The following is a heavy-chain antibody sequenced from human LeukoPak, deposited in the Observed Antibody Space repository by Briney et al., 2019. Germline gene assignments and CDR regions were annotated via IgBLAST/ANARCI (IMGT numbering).Heavy chain of an antibody. Sequence: GGSLRLSCAASGFTFNYYWMHWVRQAPGKGLVWVSHINHDGSSTSYADSVKGRFTISRDNAKNTLYLQMNSLRAEDTAVYYCARAPYSSGRNYYFDSWGQGTLVTVPS. CDR2: INHDGSST. CDR3: ARAPYSSGRNYYFDS. D-gene: IGHD3-22*01. CDR1: GFTFNYYW. J-gene: IGHJ4*02. V-gene: IGHV3-74*01.